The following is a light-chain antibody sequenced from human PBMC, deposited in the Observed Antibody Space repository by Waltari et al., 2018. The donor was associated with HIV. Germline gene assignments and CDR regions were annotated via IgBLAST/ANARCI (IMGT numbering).Light chain of an antibody. CDR1: GGSIASNY. J-gene: IGLJ3*02. CDR2: EQN. Sequence: NFMLTQPHSVSESPGKTVTISCTGSGGSIASNYVQWYQQRPGSAPTTVIYEQNQRPSGVPDRFSGSIDSSSNSASLTISGLKTEDEADYYCQSYDSITWVFGGGTKLTVL. V-gene: IGLV6-57*02. CDR3: QSYDSITWV.